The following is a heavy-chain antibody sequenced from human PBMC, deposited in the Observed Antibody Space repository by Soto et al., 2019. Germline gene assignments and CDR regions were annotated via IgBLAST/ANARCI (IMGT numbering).Heavy chain of an antibody. D-gene: IGHD2-2*01. V-gene: IGHV1-69*12. Sequence: QVQLVQSGAEVKKPGSSVKVSCKASGGTFSSYAISWVRQAPGQGLEWMGGIIPMFGTANYAQKFQGRVTMTADESTSIAYMELSSLRSEDTAVYYCARVGLRLGGGPPLPFDYWGQGTLVTVSS. CDR3: ARVGLRLGGGPPLPFDY. CDR2: IIPMFGTA. J-gene: IGHJ4*02. CDR1: GGTFSSYA.